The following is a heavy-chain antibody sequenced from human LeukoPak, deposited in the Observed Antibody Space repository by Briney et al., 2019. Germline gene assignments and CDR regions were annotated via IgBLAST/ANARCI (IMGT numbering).Heavy chain of an antibody. D-gene: IGHD6-19*01. Sequence: ASVKVSCKASGYTFTGYYMHWVRQAPGQGLEWMGRINPNSGGTNYAQKFQGRVTMTRDTSISTAYMEPSRLRSDDTAVYYCARESSGWYYHYWGQGTLVTASS. CDR1: GYTFTGYY. J-gene: IGHJ4*02. CDR3: ARESSGWYYHY. CDR2: INPNSGGT. V-gene: IGHV1-2*06.